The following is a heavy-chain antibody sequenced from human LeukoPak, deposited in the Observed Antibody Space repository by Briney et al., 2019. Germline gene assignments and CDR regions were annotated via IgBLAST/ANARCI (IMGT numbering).Heavy chain of an antibody. Sequence: GASVKVSCKASGYTFTGYYMHWVRQAPGQGLEWMGWINPNSGGTNYAQKFQGRVTMTRDTSISTAYMELSRLRSDDTAVYYCARDRGYYDSSGYYYYYYGMDVWGQGTTVTVSS. D-gene: IGHD3-22*01. J-gene: IGHJ6*02. V-gene: IGHV1-2*02. CDR1: GYTFTGYY. CDR3: ARDRGYYDSSGYYYYYYGMDV. CDR2: INPNSGGT.